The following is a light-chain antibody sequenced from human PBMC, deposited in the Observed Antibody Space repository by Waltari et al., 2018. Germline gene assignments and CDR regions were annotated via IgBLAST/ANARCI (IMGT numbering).Light chain of an antibody. Sequence: DIVMTQSPLSLPVTPGEPASISCRSSQSLLHSNGYNYLDWYLQKPGQSPQLLIYLGSNRASGVPDRFSGIGSGTDFTLKISRVEAEDVGFYYCMQALQTPTFGGGTKVEIK. V-gene: IGKV2-28*01. CDR2: LGS. CDR1: QSLLHSNGYNY. CDR3: MQALQTPT. J-gene: IGKJ4*01.